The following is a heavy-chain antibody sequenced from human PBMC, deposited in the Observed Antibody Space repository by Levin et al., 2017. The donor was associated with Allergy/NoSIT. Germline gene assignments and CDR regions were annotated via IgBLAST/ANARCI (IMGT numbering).Heavy chain of an antibody. CDR3: ARDGWTKQWLSELDY. V-gene: IGHV3-48*01. J-gene: IGHJ4*02. D-gene: IGHD3-22*01. CDR2: ISSSSSTI. Sequence: LSLTCAASGFTFSSSSMNWVRQAPGKGLEWVSYISSSSSTIYYADSVKGRFTISRDNAKNSLYLQMNSLRAEDTAVYYCARDGWTKQWLSELDYWGQGTLVTVSS. CDR1: GFTFSSSS.